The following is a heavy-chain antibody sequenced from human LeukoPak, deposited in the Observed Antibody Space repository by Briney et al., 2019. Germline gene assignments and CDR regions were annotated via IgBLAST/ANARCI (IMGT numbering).Heavy chain of an antibody. CDR3: AKSLRGTRSYYYYYMDV. CDR1: GFTFSSYA. CDR2: MSTNGVAT. J-gene: IGHJ6*03. D-gene: IGHD3-16*01. V-gene: IGHV3-23*01. Sequence: GGSLRLSCAASGFTFSSYAMSWVRQAPGKGLEWVSTMSTNGVATYYADSMKGRFTISRDNSKNTLYLQMNSLRADDTAVYYCAKSLRGTRSYYYYYMDVWGKGTTVTVSS.